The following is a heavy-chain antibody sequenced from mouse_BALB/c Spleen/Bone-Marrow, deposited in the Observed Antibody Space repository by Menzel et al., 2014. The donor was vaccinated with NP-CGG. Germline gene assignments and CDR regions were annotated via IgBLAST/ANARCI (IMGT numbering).Heavy chain of an antibody. CDR2: ISSGGSYT. J-gene: IGHJ1*01. CDR1: GFAFSSYD. V-gene: IGHV5-9*02. D-gene: IGHD2-2*01. Sequence: EVKLMESGGGLVKPGGSLKLSCAASGFAFSSYDMSWVRQTPEKRLEWVATISSGGSYTYYPDSVKGRFTSSRDNARNTLYLQMSSLRSEDTALFYCARRDRLRRGYFDVWGAGTTVPSPQ. CDR3: ARRDRLRRGYFDV.